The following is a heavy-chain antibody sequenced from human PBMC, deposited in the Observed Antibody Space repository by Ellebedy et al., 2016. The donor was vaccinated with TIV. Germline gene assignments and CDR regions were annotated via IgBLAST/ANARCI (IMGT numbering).Heavy chain of an antibody. CDR2: IYHGGSP. CDR1: GGSISSSNW. V-gene: IGHV4-4*02. Sequence: SQTLSLTCAVSGGSISSSNWWSWVRQPPGKGLEWIGEIYHGGSPNYNASLKSRVTISVDTSKNQFSLKLSSVTAVDTAVYYCALSSGGEAFDIWGQGTMVTVSS. CDR3: ALSSGGEAFDI. D-gene: IGHD3-22*01. J-gene: IGHJ3*02.